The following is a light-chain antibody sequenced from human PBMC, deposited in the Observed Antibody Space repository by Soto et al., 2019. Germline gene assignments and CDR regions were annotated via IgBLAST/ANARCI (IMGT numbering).Light chain of an antibody. CDR3: AAWDDSLSGGV. V-gene: IGLV1-47*01. J-gene: IGLJ3*02. Sequence: QSVLTQPPSASGTPGQRVTISCSGSSSNIGRDYVNWYHQFPGTAPKLLIYRNNQRPSGVPDRFSGSKSGTSASLAISGLRSEDEADYYCAAWDDSLSGGVFGGGTKLTVL. CDR1: SSNIGRDY. CDR2: RNN.